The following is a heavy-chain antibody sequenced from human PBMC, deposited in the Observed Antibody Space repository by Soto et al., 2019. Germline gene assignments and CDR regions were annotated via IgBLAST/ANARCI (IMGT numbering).Heavy chain of an antibody. CDR1: GFTFSNYW. CDR2: IKQDGSEK. D-gene: IGHD2-2*01. CDR3: ARDLGRTAAGYYYYYAMDV. J-gene: IGHJ6*02. V-gene: IGHV3-7*01. Sequence: GGSLRLSCAASGFTFSNYWMNWVRQAPGKGLEWVANIKQDGSEKYFVDSVKGRFTISRDNAKNSLYLQMNSLRAEDTAVYYCARDLGRTAAGYYYYYAMDVWGQGTTVTVSS.